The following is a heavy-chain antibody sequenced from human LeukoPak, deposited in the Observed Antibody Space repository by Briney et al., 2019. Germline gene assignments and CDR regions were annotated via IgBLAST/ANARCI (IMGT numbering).Heavy chain of an antibody. V-gene: IGHV3-20*04. Sequence: PGGSLRLSCAASGFTFSSYSMNWVRQAPGKGLEWVSGINRSGDSTGYADSVKGRFTISRDNAKNSLYLLMNSLRADDTALYYCARFYTNWGSRFYYYMNVWGKGTTVTVSS. CDR2: INRSGDST. D-gene: IGHD7-27*01. J-gene: IGHJ6*03. CDR1: GFTFSSYS. CDR3: ARFYTNWGSRFYYYMNV.